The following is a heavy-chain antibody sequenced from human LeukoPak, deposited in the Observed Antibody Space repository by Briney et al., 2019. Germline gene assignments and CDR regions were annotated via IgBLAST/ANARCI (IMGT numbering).Heavy chain of an antibody. V-gene: IGHV3-7*01. J-gene: IGHJ4*02. Sequence: GSLRLSCAASGFTSSTYWMSWVRQAPGKGLEWVANIKQDGSEKYYVDSVKGRFTISRDNAKNSLYLQMNSLRAEDTAMYYCARDSAGNDYWGQGTLVTVSS. D-gene: IGHD6-13*01. CDR1: GFTSSTYW. CDR3: ARDSAGNDY. CDR2: IKQDGSEK.